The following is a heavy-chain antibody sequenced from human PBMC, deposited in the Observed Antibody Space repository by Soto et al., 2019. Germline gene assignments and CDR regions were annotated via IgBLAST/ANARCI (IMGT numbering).Heavy chain of an antibody. CDR3: ARDRPTGNYYYGMDV. CDR1: GFTFSSYS. D-gene: IGHD3-10*01. V-gene: IGHV3-21*01. J-gene: IGHJ6*02. Sequence: EVQLVESGGGLVKPGGSLRLSCAASGFTFSSYSMNWVRQAPGKGLEWVSSISSSSSYIYYADSVKGRFTISRDNAKNSLYLQMTSLRAEDTAVYYCARDRPTGNYYYGMDVWGQGTTVTVSS. CDR2: ISSSSSYI.